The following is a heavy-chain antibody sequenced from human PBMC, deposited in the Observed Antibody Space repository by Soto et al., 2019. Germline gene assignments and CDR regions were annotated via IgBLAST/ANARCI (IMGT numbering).Heavy chain of an antibody. V-gene: IGHV3-23*01. Sequence: HPGGSLRLSCAASGFTFSSYAMSWVRQAPGKGLEWVSAISGSGGSTYYADSVKGRFTISRDNSKSTLYLQMNSLRAEDTAVYYCASAFVALDWFDPWGQGTLVTVSS. CDR3: ASAFVALDWFDP. J-gene: IGHJ5*02. CDR1: GFTFSSYA. CDR2: ISGSGGST. D-gene: IGHD2-21*01.